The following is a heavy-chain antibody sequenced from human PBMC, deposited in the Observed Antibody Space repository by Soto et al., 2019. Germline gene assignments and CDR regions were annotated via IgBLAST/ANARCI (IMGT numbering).Heavy chain of an antibody. J-gene: IGHJ5*02. CDR1: GGSISSYY. CDR2: IYYSGST. Sequence: SETLSHTCTVSGGSISSYYWSWIRQPPGKGLEWIGYIYYSGSTNYNPSLKSRVTISVDTSKNQFSLKLSSVTAAGTAVYYCAIMTGTKLGDGSWFDPWGRGTLVTVSS. D-gene: IGHD1-7*01. CDR3: AIMTGTKLGDGSWFDP. V-gene: IGHV4-59*01.